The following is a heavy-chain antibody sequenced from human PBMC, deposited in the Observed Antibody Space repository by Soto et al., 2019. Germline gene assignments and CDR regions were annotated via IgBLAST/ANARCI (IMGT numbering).Heavy chain of an antibody. CDR1: C. Sequence: CVGRVRQMPGKGLEWMGIIYPGDSDTRYSPSFQGQVTISADKSISTAYLQWSSLKASDTAMYYCATSPGTITMLFWGQGTMVTV. V-gene: IGHV5-51*01. J-gene: IGHJ3*01. CDR2: IYPGDSDT. D-gene: IGHD2-2*01. CDR3: ATSPGTITMLF.